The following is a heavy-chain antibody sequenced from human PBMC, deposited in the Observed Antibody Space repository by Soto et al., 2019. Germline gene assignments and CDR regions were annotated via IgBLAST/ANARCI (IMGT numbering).Heavy chain of an antibody. CDR2: VSHTGNT. CDR3: ARNRYGGYDFDS. J-gene: IGHJ4*02. CDR1: SGSITSSNW. Sequence: QVQLQESGPGLVKPSGTLSLTCAVSSGSITSSNWWSWVRQPPGKGLEWIGEVSHTGNTNYIPSLKSRVTISVDKSRNQFSLRLSSVTAADPAVYYCARNRYGGYDFDSWGQGSLVTVSS. D-gene: IGHD5-12*01. V-gene: IGHV4-4*02.